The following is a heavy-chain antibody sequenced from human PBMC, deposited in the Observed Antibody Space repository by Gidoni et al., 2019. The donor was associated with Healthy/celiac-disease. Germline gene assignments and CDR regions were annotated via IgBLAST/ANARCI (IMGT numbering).Heavy chain of an antibody. CDR1: GFTFSSYS. V-gene: IGHV3-48*02. CDR3: AREGNHYYYYYGMDV. CDR2: ISSSSSTI. J-gene: IGHJ6*02. Sequence: EVQLVESGGGWVQPGGSLRLSGAASGFTFSSYSMNWVRQAPGKGLEWVSYISSSSSTIYYADSVKGRFTISRDNAKNSLYLQMNSLRDEDTAVYYCAREGNHYYYYYGMDVWGQGTTVTVSS.